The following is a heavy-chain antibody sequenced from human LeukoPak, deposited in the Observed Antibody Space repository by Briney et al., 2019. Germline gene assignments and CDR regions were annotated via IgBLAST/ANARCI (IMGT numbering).Heavy chain of an antibody. CDR1: GLTFSSHW. V-gene: IGHV3-21*01. D-gene: IGHD3-10*01. CDR2: ISSSSSYI. J-gene: IGHJ4*02. Sequence: GGSLRLSCAASGLTFSSHWMHWVRQAPGKGLEWVSSISSSSSYIYYADSVKGRFTISRDNAKNSLYLQMNSLRAEDTAVYYCARVVGSDYGDYWGQGTLVTVSS. CDR3: ARVVGSDYGDY.